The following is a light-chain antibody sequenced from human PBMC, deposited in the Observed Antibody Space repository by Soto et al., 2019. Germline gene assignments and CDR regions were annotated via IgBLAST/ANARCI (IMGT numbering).Light chain of an antibody. J-gene: IGKJ4*01. V-gene: IGKV3-20*01. Sequence: EIVLTQSPGTLSLSPGERVTLSCRASQSVTSSNLAWYQQKPGQAPSLLISGASTRATGITDRFIGSGSGTDFTLTISRLEPEDFAVYYCQQYDTSPLTFGGGTKVEI. CDR2: GAS. CDR1: QSVTSSN. CDR3: QQYDTSPLT.